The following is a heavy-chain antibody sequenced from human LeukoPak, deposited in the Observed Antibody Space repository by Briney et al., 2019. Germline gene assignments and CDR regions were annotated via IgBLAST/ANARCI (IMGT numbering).Heavy chain of an antibody. CDR2: INPSGGST. D-gene: IGHD2-15*01. Sequence: ASVKVSCKASGYTFTSYYMHWVRQAPGQGLEWMGIINPSGGSTSYAQKFQGRVTMTRDTSTSTVYMELSSLRSEDTAVYYCAREVVVAAPYYYYGMDVWGQGTTVTVSS. V-gene: IGHV1-46*01. CDR1: GYTFTSYY. CDR3: AREVVVAAPYYYYGMDV. J-gene: IGHJ6*02.